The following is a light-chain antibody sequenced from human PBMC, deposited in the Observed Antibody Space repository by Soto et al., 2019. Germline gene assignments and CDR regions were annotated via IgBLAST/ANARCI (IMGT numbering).Light chain of an antibody. V-gene: IGKV3-20*01. CDR1: HSVSSY. CDR3: QQYGSSPIT. Sequence: EIVFTQSPATMSLSPGERATLFCGASHSVSSYLAWYQQKPGQAPRLLIYGASSRATGIPDRFSGSGSGTDYTLTISRLEPEDFAVYYCQQYGSSPITFGQGTRLEIK. CDR2: GAS. J-gene: IGKJ5*01.